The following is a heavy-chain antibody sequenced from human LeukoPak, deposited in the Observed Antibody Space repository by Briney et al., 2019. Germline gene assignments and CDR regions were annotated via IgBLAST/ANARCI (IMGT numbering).Heavy chain of an antibody. CDR1: GYIFTNFW. J-gene: IGHJ4*02. V-gene: IGHV5-10-1*01. CDR2: IDPTDSST. CDR3: ARITPFDS. D-gene: IGHD3-16*01. Sequence: GESLRISCRASGYIFTNFWINWVRQVPGKGLEWMGRIDPTDSSTNYSPSFQGHVTISVDKSISTAYLQWSSLEASDIAMYYCARITPFDSWGRGTLVTVSS.